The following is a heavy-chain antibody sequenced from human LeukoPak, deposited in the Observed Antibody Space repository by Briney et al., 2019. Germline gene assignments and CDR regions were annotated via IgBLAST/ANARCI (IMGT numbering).Heavy chain of an antibody. CDR2: IYYSGST. CDR1: GGAISSYY. V-gene: IGHV4-59*01. CDR3: ARVQAYGGKGYFDY. J-gene: IGHJ4*02. Sequence: SETLSLTCTVSGGAISSYYWSWIRQPPGKGLEWLGYIYYSGSTNYNPSLKSRVTISVDTSKNQFSLKLSSVTAADTAVYYCARVQAYGGKGYFDYWGQGTLVTVSS. D-gene: IGHD4-23*01.